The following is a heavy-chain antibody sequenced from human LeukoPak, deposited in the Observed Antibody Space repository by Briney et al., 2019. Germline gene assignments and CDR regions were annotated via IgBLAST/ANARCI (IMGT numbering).Heavy chain of an antibody. CDR1: GASISSYY. Sequence: SETLSLTCTVSGASISSYYWNWIRQPAGKGLEWIGRIYSSGSTDYNPSLKSRVTMSVDTSKNQFSLKLSSVTAADTAVYYCARGSRYYFDYWGQGTLVTVSS. CDR3: ARGSRYYFDY. CDR2: IYSSGST. J-gene: IGHJ4*02. V-gene: IGHV4-4*07.